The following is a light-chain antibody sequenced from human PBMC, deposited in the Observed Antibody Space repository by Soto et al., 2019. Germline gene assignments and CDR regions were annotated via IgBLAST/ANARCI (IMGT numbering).Light chain of an antibody. Sequence: IQLTQSPSFLSASVGDRVTITIRTSQDISDYLAWYQQRPGKAPKILIYAASTLQSGVPSRFRGSGSGTEFTLPISRLQPEDFATYSCQQLNSYPLTFGGGTKV. CDR1: QDISDY. CDR3: QQLNSYPLT. J-gene: IGKJ4*01. V-gene: IGKV1-9*01. CDR2: AAS.